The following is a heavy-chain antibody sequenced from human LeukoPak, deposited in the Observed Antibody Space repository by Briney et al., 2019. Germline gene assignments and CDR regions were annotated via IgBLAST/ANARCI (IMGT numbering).Heavy chain of an antibody. CDR3: ARELYCSGGSCSDY. CDR2: IYSGGST. Sequence: AGGSLRLSCAASGFTVSSNYMSWVRQAPGKGLEWVSVIYSGGSTYYADSVKGRFTISRDNSKNTLYLQMNSLRAEDTAVYYCARELYCSGGSCSDYWGQGTLVTVSS. CDR1: GFTVSSNY. D-gene: IGHD2-15*01. J-gene: IGHJ4*02. V-gene: IGHV3-53*01.